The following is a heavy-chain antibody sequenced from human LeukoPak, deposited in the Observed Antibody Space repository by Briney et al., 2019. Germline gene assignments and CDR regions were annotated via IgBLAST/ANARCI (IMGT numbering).Heavy chain of an antibody. CDR3: AKNTGSSYY. D-gene: IGHD2/OR15-2a*01. Sequence: SETLSLTCSVSGAPINSIGYYWGWIRQPPGKGLEWIGNIHYSGTTYYNPSLKSRVTISVDTSKNQFSLKLTSVTDADTALYYCAKNTGSSYYWGQGILVTVSS. J-gene: IGHJ4*02. V-gene: IGHV4-39*01. CDR2: IHYSGTT. CDR1: GAPINSIGYY.